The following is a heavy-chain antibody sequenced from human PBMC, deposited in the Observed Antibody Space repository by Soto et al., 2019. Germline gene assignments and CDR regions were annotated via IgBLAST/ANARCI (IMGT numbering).Heavy chain of an antibody. Sequence: HPGGSLRLSCAASGFTFSSYGMHWARQAPGKGLEWVAVISYDGSNKYYADSVKGRFTISRDNSKNTLYLQMNSLRAEDTAVYYCAKDQDIVVENGNAGYYGMDVWGQGTTVTVSS. D-gene: IGHD2-2*01. V-gene: IGHV3-30*18. CDR3: AKDQDIVVENGNAGYYGMDV. J-gene: IGHJ6*02. CDR1: GFTFSSYG. CDR2: ISYDGSNK.